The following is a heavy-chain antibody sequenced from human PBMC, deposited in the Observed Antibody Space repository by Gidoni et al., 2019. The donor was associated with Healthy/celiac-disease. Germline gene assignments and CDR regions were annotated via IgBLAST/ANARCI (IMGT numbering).Heavy chain of an antibody. D-gene: IGHD1-26*01. Sequence: QVQLQQWGAGLLKPSETLSLTCAVYGGSFSGYYWSWIRQPPGKGLEWIGEINHSGSTNYNPSLKSRVTISVDTSKNQFSLKLSSVTAADTAVYYCARSYEGATRDYWGQGTLVTVSS. CDR2: INHSGST. CDR1: GGSFSGYY. CDR3: ARSYEGATRDY. V-gene: IGHV4-34*01. J-gene: IGHJ4*02.